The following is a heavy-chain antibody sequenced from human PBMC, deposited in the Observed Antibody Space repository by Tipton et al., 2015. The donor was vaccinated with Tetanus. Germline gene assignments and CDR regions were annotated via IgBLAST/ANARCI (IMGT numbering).Heavy chain of an antibody. J-gene: IGHJ4*02. V-gene: IGHV3-33*01. CDR3: ARDPEARSSCPDS. CDR2: IWFDGRNK. D-gene: IGHD6-6*01. CDR1: GFTFSNHG. Sequence: SLRLSCAASGFTFSNHGMHWVRQAPGKGLEWVSVIWFDGRNKYYGDSVKDRFTISRDNSKNTLYLQMNSLRAEDTAVYYCARDPEARSSCPDSWGQGPLVTVSS.